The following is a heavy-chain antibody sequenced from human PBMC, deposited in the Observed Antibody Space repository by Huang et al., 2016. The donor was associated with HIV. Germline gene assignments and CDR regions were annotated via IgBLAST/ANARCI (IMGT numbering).Heavy chain of an antibody. J-gene: IGHJ5*02. D-gene: IGHD3-10*01. Sequence: QVHLQQWGAGLLKSAETLSLTCAVYGGSLSGYYWSWLRQTPGKGLEWIGEINHLGSPNYNPSLKSRVSISMDVSKKQFSLTLRSISDADTAVYSCARDATKNPRGWFDPWGQGTLVTVSS. CDR3: ARDATKNPRGWFDP. CDR1: GGSLSGYY. V-gene: IGHV4-34*02. CDR2: INHLGSP.